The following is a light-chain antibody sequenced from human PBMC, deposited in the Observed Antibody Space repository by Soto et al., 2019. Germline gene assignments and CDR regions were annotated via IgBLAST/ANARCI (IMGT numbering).Light chain of an antibody. J-gene: IGLJ1*01. Sequence: SALTQPPSASGSPGQSVTISCTGTSSDVGGYNYVSWYQQHPGKAPKLMIYEVNKRPSGVPDRFSGSKSGNTASLTVSGLQAEDEADYYCSSYAGSNKKVFGTGTKLTVL. CDR2: EVN. V-gene: IGLV2-8*01. CDR3: SSYAGSNKKV. CDR1: SSDVGGYNY.